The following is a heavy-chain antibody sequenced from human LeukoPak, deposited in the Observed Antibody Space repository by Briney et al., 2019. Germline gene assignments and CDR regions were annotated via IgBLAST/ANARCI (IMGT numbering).Heavy chain of an antibody. Sequence: GGSLRLSCAASGFTFSSYNMNWVRRAPGKGLEWVCSISSSSSYIYYADSVKGRFTISRDNAKNSLFLQMNSLKAEDTAMYYCARDLPTVTTLLPSLSYFDYWGQGTLVTVSS. CDR2: ISSSSSYI. CDR1: GFTFSSYN. D-gene: IGHD4-17*01. J-gene: IGHJ4*02. CDR3: ARDLPTVTTLLPSLSYFDY. V-gene: IGHV3-21*01.